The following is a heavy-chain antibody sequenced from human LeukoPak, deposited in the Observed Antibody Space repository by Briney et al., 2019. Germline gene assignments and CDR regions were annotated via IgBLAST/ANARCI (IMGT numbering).Heavy chain of an antibody. CDR3: ARGQWLDNS. J-gene: IGHJ4*02. CDR2: INHSGET. D-gene: IGHD6-19*01. Sequence: SETLSLTCAVYGGSLSDYYRSWIRQPPGMGLEWIGEINHSGETKYNPSLKSRVAMSVDTSKNQFSLELRSVTAADTAMYYCARGQWLDNSWGQGTLVTVSS. CDR1: GGSLSDYY. V-gene: IGHV4-34*01.